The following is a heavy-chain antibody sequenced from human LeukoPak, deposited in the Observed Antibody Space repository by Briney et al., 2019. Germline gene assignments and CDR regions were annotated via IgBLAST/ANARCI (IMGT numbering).Heavy chain of an antibody. J-gene: IGHJ4*02. CDR1: GGSISSSGYY. V-gene: IGHV4-39*01. CDR2: IYYSGST. D-gene: IGHD5-18*01. CDR3: ARQGTGIQPSN. Sequence: SETLSLTCTVSGGSISSSGYYWGWIRQPPGKGLEWIGSIYYSGSTYYNPSLKSRVTISVDTSKNQFSLKLSSVTAADTAVYYCARQGTGIQPSNWGQGTLVTVSS.